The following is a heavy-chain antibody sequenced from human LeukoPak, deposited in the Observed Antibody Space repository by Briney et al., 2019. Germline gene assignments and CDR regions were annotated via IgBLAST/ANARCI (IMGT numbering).Heavy chain of an antibody. D-gene: IGHD3-22*01. CDR3: ARVYYDTSGYPFDY. Sequence: ASVKVSCKASGYTFTSYYMHWVRQATGQGLEWMGWMNPNSGNTGYAQKFQGRVTMTRNTSISTAYMELSSLRSEDTAVYYCARVYYDTSGYPFDYWGQGTLVTVSS. J-gene: IGHJ4*02. V-gene: IGHV1-8*02. CDR2: MNPNSGNT. CDR1: GYTFTSYY.